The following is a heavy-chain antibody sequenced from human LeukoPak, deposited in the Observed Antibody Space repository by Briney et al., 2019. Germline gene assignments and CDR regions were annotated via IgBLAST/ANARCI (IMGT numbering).Heavy chain of an antibody. D-gene: IGHD6-13*01. CDR1: GFTFNAFW. V-gene: IGHV3-30*02. CDR3: AKDVTSGSSWPETPFDY. Sequence: PGGSLRLSCAASGFTFNAFWMNWVRQAPGKGLEWVAFIRYDGSNKYYADSVKGRFTISRDNSKNTLYLQMNSLRAEDTAVYYCAKDVTSGSSWPETPFDYWGQGTLVTVSS. J-gene: IGHJ4*02. CDR2: IRYDGSNK.